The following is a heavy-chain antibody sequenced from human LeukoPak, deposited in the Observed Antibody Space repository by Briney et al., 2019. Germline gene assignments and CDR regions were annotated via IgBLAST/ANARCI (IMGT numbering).Heavy chain of an antibody. D-gene: IGHD2-15*01. CDR3: ARLGYCSGDSCSYYFDY. J-gene: IGHJ4*02. CDR2: MNPNSGNT. V-gene: IGHV1-8*01. CDR1: GYTFTSYD. Sequence: ASVKVSCKASGYTFTSYDINWVRQATGQGLEWMGWMNPNSGNTGYAQKFQGRVTMTRNTSISTAYMELSSLRSEDTAVYYCARLGYCSGDSCSYYFDYWGQGTLVTVSS.